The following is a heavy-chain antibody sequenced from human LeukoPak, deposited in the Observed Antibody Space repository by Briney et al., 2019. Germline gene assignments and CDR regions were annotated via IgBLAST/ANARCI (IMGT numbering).Heavy chain of an antibody. J-gene: IGHJ4*02. D-gene: IGHD6-13*01. V-gene: IGHV3-21*01. CDR1: GFTFSSYS. Sequence: GGSLRLSCAASGFTFSSYSMNWVRQAPGKGLEWVSSISSRSSYIYYADSVKGRFTISRDDAKNSLNLQMNSLRAEDTAVYYCARVLAAAGILHFDHWGQGVLVSVSS. CDR2: ISSRSSYI. CDR3: ARVLAAAGILHFDH.